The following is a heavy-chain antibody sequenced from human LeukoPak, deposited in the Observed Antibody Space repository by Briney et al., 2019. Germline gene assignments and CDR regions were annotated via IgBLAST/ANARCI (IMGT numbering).Heavy chain of an antibody. V-gene: IGHV4-39*01. CDR3: ASYYDSSY. Sequence: KPSETLSLTCTVSGGSISSYYWGWIRQPPGKGLEWIGSIYYSGSTYYNPSLKSRVTISVDTSKNQFSLKLSSVTAADTAVYYCASYYDSSYWGQGTLVTVSS. CDR2: IYYSGST. D-gene: IGHD3-22*01. J-gene: IGHJ4*02. CDR1: GGSISSYY.